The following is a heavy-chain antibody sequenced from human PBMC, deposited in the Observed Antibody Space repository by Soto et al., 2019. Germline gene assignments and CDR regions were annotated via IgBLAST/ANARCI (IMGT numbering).Heavy chain of an antibody. Sequence: QVQLVESGGGVVQPGRSLRLSCAASGFTFSSYGMHWVRKAPGKGLEWVPVISYDGKVAYYADSVKGRFTISRDNSKNTLYLQMNSLRTEATAMYYWAKEGPITNWYFDYWGQGTLVTVSS. CDR3: AKEGPITNWYFDY. CDR1: GFTFSSYG. J-gene: IGHJ4*02. V-gene: IGHV3-30*18. CDR2: ISYDGKVA. D-gene: IGHD1-1*01.